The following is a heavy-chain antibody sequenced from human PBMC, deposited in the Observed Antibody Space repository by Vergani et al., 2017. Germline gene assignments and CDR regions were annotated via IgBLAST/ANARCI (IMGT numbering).Heavy chain of an antibody. CDR2: ISYDGSNK. D-gene: IGHD3-22*01. J-gene: IGHJ3*01. V-gene: IGHV3-30*18. Sequence: QVQLVESGGGVVQPGRSLRLSCAASGFTFSSYGMHWVRPAPGKGLQWVAVISYDGSNKYYADSVKGRFIISRDKSKNTLYLQMNSLGAEDTAVYYCAKAGDSSGSVLDWGQGTMVTVSS. CDR1: GFTFSSYG. CDR3: AKAGDSSGSVLD.